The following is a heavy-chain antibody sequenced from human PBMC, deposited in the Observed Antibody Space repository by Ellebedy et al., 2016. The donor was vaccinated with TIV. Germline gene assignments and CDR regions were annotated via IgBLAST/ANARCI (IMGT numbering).Heavy chain of an antibody. CDR3: ARGRTGVDSYGYPLFDY. V-gene: IGHV1-69*13. CDR1: GYTFSSFG. D-gene: IGHD5-18*01. CDR2: VIPVFFTA. Sequence: SVKVSCKTFGYTFSSFGVLWVRQAPGQGLEWMGGVIPVFFTAKYAQKFQGRVPITADESTSTAYMELSSLRPDDTAVYYCARGRTGVDSYGYPLFDYWGQGTLVTVSS. J-gene: IGHJ4*02.